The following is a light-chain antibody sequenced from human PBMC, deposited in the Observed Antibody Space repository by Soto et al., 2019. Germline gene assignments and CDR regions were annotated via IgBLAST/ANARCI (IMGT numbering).Light chain of an antibody. CDR3: MQRKEFPWT. CDR2: GIS. J-gene: IGKJ1*01. V-gene: IGKV2-40*01. CDR1: QTLLDSDDGNTY. Sequence: DIVMTQTPLSLPVTPGEPASISCRASQTLLDSDDGNTYLDWYLQKPGQSPQLLIYGISSRASGVPDRVSGSGSGTDFTVKISRVEGGDVGVFYCMQRKEFPWTFGEGTKVEIK.